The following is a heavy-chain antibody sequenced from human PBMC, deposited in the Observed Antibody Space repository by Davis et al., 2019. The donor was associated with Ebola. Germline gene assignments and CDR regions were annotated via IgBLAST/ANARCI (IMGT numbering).Heavy chain of an antibody. Sequence: HPQTPSPTCAISGDRVSINSAGWNWIRQPPSRGLEWLGRTYYNSKWYNDSAPSVRSRLIINPDTSTSQTSLQLSSVTPADTAIYYCVRGWLRTGMDVWGTGTTVIVSS. CDR1: GDRVSINSAG. CDR3: VRGWLRTGMDV. D-gene: IGHD6-19*01. J-gene: IGHJ6*04. CDR2: TYYNSKWYN. V-gene: IGHV6-1*01.